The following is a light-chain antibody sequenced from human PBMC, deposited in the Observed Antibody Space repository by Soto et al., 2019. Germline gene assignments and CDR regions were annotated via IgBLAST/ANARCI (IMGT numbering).Light chain of an antibody. CDR1: QSSSTY. V-gene: IGKV1-39*01. CDR2: GAY. CDR3: QQSFGAPRT. Sequence: DIPMTQSPSSLSASLGDRVTVTCRASQSSSTYLNWFQQRPGKAPKLLIYGAYTLQDGVPSRFSGSGSETEFTLTISSLQPEDFATYYCQQSFGAPRTFGQGTRVDI. J-gene: IGKJ1*01.